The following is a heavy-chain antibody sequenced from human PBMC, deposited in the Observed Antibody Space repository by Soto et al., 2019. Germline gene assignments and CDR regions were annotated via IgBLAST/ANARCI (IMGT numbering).Heavy chain of an antibody. D-gene: IGHD3-10*01. CDR2: ISNSGGST. V-gene: IGHV3-23*01. Sequence: GSLRLSCAASGFTFSSYAMSWVRQAPGKGLEWVSAISNSGGSTYYADSVKGRFTISRDNAKNTLDLQMHGLRAEDMAVYYCARSVRSGSFPYYYYAMDVWGQGTTVTVSS. J-gene: IGHJ6*02. CDR1: GFTFSSYA. CDR3: ARSVRSGSFPYYYYAMDV.